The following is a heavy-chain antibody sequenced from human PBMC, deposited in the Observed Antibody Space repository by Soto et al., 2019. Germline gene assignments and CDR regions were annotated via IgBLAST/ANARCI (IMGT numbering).Heavy chain of an antibody. CDR3: ARLGYYYDSSVGHAFDI. CDR1: GCSISRSSYY. Sequence: PETLSLTCTVSGCSISRSSYYWGWIRQPPGKGLEWIGIIYYSGSTYYNPSLKSRVTISVDTSKNQFSLKLGSVTAADTAVYYCARLGYYYDSSVGHAFDIWGQGTMVTVSS. J-gene: IGHJ3*02. V-gene: IGHV4-39*01. D-gene: IGHD3-22*01. CDR2: IYYSGST.